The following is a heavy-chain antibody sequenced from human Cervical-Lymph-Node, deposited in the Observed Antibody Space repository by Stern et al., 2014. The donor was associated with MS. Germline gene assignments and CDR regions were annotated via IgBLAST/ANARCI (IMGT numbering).Heavy chain of an antibody. CDR1: GFAFSTYG. Sequence: QVQLVESGGGVVQPGRSLRLSCSPSGFAFSTYGMHWVRQAPGKGLEWVALISFDGAKTYYADSVKGRFTISRDNPKNTLYLQIKSLRGEDTAVYYCARGSDWYPLDYWGQGTLVTVSS. CDR3: ARGSDWYPLDY. J-gene: IGHJ4*02. D-gene: IGHD6-19*01. V-gene: IGHV3-30*03. CDR2: ISFDGAKT.